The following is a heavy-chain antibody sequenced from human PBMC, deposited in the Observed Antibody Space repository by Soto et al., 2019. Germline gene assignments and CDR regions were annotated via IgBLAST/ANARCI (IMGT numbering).Heavy chain of an antibody. CDR2: IDPSDSYT. D-gene: IGHD2-21*02. V-gene: IGHV5-10-1*01. CDR3: ARLNCGGDCSQYYYYYGMDV. Sequence: PGESLKISCKGSGYSFTSYWISWARQMPGKGLEWMGRIDPSDSYTNYSPSFQGHVTISADKSISTAYLQWSSLKASDTAMYYCARLNCGGDCSQYYYYYGMDVWGQGTTVTVSS. CDR1: GYSFTSYW. J-gene: IGHJ6*02.